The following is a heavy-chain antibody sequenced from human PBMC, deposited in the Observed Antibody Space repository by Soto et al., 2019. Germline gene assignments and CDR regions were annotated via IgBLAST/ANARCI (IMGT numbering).Heavy chain of an antibody. V-gene: IGHV4-38-2*01. CDR1: GYSLTSGYY. J-gene: IGHJ4*02. D-gene: IGHD6-19*01. CDR2: IYHSGDT. CDR3: ARARIVVAGTIVDY. Sequence: TLSLTCAVSGYSLTSGYYCGWIRQPPGKGLEWIGSIYHSGDTYYNPSLKSRVTISVDTSKNHFSLKLTSVTAADTAVYYCARARIVVAGTIVDYWGQGTLVTVSS.